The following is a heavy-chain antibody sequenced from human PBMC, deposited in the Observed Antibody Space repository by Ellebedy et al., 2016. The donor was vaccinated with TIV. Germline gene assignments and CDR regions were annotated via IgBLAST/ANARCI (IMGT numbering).Heavy chain of an antibody. J-gene: IGHJ4*02. CDR3: ARGDPQLHSGYDLDY. Sequence: GESLKISCAASGFTFSSYGMHWVRQAPGKGLEWVSAISGSGGSTYYADSVKGRFTISRHNSKNTLYLQMNSLRAEDTAVYYCARGDPQLHSGYDLDYWGQGTLVTVSS. D-gene: IGHD5-12*01. CDR1: GFTFSSYG. V-gene: IGHV3-23*01. CDR2: ISGSGGST.